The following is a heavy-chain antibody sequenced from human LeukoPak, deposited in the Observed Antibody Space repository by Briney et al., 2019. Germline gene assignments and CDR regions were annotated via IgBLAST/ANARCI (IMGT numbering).Heavy chain of an antibody. J-gene: IGHJ4*02. Sequence: SETLSLTCTVSGDSISTYYWSWIRQPPGKRLEWIGYIYYRVTSDYNPSLKSRVTMSVDMSTRQISLKLSSVTAADTAVYYCARAVGGDGSGSLWGPGTLVTVSS. V-gene: IGHV4-59*01. CDR1: GDSISTYY. CDR3: ARAVGGDGSGSL. D-gene: IGHD3-10*01. CDR2: IYYRVTS.